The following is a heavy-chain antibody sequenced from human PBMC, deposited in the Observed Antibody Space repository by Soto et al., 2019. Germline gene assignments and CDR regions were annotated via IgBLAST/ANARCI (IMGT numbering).Heavy chain of an antibody. CDR1: GFTFSNNA. CDR2: ISYDGSNK. V-gene: IGHV3-30-3*01. Sequence: QVQLVESGGGVVQPGRSLRLSCAASGFTFSNNAMDWVRQAPGKGLEWVAVISYDGSNKYIAESVKGRFTISRDNSKNTLFLQMNSLRAEDTAVYSCARVTTTSAFSAMDVWGQGTTVTVSS. D-gene: IGHD1-1*01. CDR3: ARVTTTSAFSAMDV. J-gene: IGHJ6*02.